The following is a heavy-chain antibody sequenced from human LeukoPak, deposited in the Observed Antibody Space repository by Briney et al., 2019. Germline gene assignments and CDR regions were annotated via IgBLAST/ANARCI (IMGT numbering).Heavy chain of an antibody. CDR1: GFDFDDYA. V-gene: IGHV3-9*03. D-gene: IGHD6-13*01. CDR3: TKPRSSTWADAFDI. J-gene: IGHJ3*02. CDR2: ISWNSGSI. Sequence: GGSLRLSCVGSGFDFDDYAMHWVRQAPGKGLEWVSGISWNSGSIGYADSVKGRFTISRDNSKNSLYLQMTSLRAEDMALYYCTKPRSSTWADAFDIWGQGTMVTVSS.